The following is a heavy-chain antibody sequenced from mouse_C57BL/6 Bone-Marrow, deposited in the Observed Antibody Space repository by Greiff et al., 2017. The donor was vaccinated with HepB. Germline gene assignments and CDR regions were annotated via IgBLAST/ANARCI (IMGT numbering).Heavy chain of an antibody. V-gene: IGHV1-15*01. Sequence: VQLQQSGAELVRPGASVTLSCKASGYTFTDYEMHWVKQTPVHGLEWIGAIDPETGGTAYNQKFKGKAILTADKSSSTAYMELRRLTSEDSAVYYCTRVGSDRYFDVWGTGTPVTVSS. CDR1: GYTFTDYE. D-gene: IGHD1-1*02. CDR2: IDPETGGT. J-gene: IGHJ1*03. CDR3: TRVGSDRYFDV.